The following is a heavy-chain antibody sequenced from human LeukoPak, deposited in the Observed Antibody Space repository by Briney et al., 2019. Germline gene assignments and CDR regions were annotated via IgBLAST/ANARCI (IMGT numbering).Heavy chain of an antibody. CDR3: ARLGSLDL. Sequence: ASAKVSCKASGYTFTSYGISWVRQAPGQGLEWMGWINPNSGGTNYAQKFQGRVTMARDTCISRACMELSRLRSDDTAVYYCARLGSLDLWGRGTLVTVSS. V-gene: IGHV1-2*02. CDR2: INPNSGGT. J-gene: IGHJ2*01. CDR1: GYTFTSYG.